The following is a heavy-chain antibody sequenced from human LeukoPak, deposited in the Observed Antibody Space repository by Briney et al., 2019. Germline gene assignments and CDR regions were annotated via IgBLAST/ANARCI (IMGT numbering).Heavy chain of an antibody. CDR2: IYTSGST. CDR3: AREQLELRGWFDP. V-gene: IGHV4-4*09. Sequence: GSLRLSCAASGFTFGGHAMGWIRQPPGKGLEWIGYIYTSGSTNYNPSLKSRVTISVDTSKNQFSLKLSSVTAADTAVYYCAREQLELRGWFDPWGQGTLVTVSS. D-gene: IGHD1-7*01. CDR1: GFTFGGHA. J-gene: IGHJ5*02.